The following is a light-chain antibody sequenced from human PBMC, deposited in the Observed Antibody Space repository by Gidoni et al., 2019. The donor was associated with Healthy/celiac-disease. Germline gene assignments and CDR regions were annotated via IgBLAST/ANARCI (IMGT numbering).Light chain of an antibody. V-gene: IGKV4-1*01. J-gene: IGKJ1*01. CDR1: QRVLYSSINKNY. Sequence: DIVMTQSPDSLAVSLGERATINCKSSQRVLYSSINKNYLAWYQQKPGQPPKLLIYWASTRESGVPDRFSGSGSGTDFTLTISSLQAEDVAVYYCQQYYSTPRTFGQGTKVEIK. CDR3: QQYYSTPRT. CDR2: WAS.